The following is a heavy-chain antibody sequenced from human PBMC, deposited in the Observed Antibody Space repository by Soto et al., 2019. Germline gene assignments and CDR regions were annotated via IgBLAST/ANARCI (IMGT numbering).Heavy chain of an antibody. D-gene: IGHD1-1*01. V-gene: IGHV3-23*01. CDR3: ARTIGRRNWFDP. Sequence: GGSLRLSCAASGFTFSSHAMSWVHQAPGKGLEWVSAISGSGGSTYYADSVKGRFTISRDNSKNTLYLQMNSLRAEDTALYYCARTIGRRNWFDPWGQGTLVTVSS. J-gene: IGHJ5*02. CDR2: ISGSGGST. CDR1: GFTFSSHA.